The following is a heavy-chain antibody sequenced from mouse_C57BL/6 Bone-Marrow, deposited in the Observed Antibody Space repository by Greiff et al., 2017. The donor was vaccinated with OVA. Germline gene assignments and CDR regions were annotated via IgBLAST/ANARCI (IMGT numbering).Heavy chain of an antibody. CDR3: ARGIPRYFDV. Sequence: VKLVESGAELVKPGASVKISCKASGYAFSSYWMNWVKQRPGKGLEWIGQIYPGDGDTNYNGKFKGKATLTADKSSSTAYMQLSSLTSEDSAVYFCARGIPRYFDVWGTGTTVTVSS. CDR1: GYAFSSYW. V-gene: IGHV1-80*01. CDR2: IYPGDGDT. D-gene: IGHD5-1-1*01. J-gene: IGHJ1*03.